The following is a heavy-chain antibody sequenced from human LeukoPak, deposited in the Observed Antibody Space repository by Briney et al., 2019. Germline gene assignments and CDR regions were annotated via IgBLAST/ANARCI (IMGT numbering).Heavy chain of an antibody. Sequence: VSVKVSCKACVGSFSPYSISWVRQAPGQGLEWMGGIIPNSGGTNYAQKFQGRVTMTRDTSISTAYMELSRLRSDDTAVYYCARTSGSYYLGYWGQGTLVTVSS. CDR1: VGSFSPYS. CDR2: IIPNSGGT. CDR3: ARTSGSYYLGY. V-gene: IGHV1-2*02. D-gene: IGHD1-26*01. J-gene: IGHJ4*02.